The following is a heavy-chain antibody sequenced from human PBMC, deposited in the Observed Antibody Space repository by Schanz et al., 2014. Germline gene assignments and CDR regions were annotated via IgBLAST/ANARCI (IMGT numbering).Heavy chain of an antibody. CDR1: GGSISRGFYS. CDR2: IYYSGST. V-gene: IGHV4-30-2*01. CDR3: AREDRYYHGLDV. J-gene: IGHJ6*02. Sequence: QLQLQESGSGLVKPSQTLSLTCAVSGGSISRGFYSWNWIRQPPGRGLEWIGCIYYSGSTYYNPSLKPRVPISIDRSKDQFSLSLNSVTAADTAVYYCAREDRYYHGLDVWGQGTTVTVSS.